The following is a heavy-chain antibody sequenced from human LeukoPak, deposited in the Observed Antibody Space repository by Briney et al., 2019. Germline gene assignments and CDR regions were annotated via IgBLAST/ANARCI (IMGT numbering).Heavy chain of an antibody. CDR3: ARAGLRFLEWLISPMWAFDI. D-gene: IGHD3-3*01. CDR2: IIPTFGTA. J-gene: IGHJ3*02. V-gene: IGHV1-69*13. CDR1: GGTFSSYA. Sequence: ASVKVSCKASGGTFSSYAISWVRQAPGQGLEWMGGIIPTFGTANYAQKFQGRVTITADESTSIAYMELSSLRSEDTAVYYCARAGLRFLEWLISPMWAFDIWGQGTMVTVSS.